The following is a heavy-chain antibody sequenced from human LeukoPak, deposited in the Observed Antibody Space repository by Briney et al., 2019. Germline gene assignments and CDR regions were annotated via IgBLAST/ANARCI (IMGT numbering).Heavy chain of an antibody. J-gene: IGHJ4*02. D-gene: IGHD2-15*01. V-gene: IGHV3-23*01. CDR3: AKVLGEEGYGEFDY. CDR2: ISGSGGST. CDR1: GFTFSSYA. Sequence: AGGSLRLSCAASGFTFSSYAMSWVRQAPGTGLEWVSAISGSGGSTYYADSVKGRFTISRDNSKNTLYLQMNSLRAEDTAVYYCAKVLGEEGYGEFDYWGQGTLVTVSS.